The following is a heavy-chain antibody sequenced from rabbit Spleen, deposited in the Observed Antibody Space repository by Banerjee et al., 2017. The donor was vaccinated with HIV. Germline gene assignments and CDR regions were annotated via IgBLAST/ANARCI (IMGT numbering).Heavy chain of an antibody. Sequence: QSLEESGGGLVKPGGTLTLTCKASGIDFSSSDYMCWVRQAPGKGLEWIACIYTGSSGDTYYASWAKGRFTISKTSSTTVTLQMTSLTVADTATYFCARDLDGVIGWNFGWWGQGTLVTVS. D-gene: IGHD4-1*01. V-gene: IGHV1S40*01. J-gene: IGHJ4*01. CDR1: GIDFSSSDY. CDR2: IYTGSSGDT. CDR3: ARDLDGVIGWNFGW.